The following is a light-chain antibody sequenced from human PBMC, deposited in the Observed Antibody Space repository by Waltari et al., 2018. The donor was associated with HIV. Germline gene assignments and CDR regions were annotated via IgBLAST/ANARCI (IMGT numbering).Light chain of an antibody. V-gene: IGLV1-44*01. CDR1: SSNIGSNT. CDR2: SNN. CDR3: AAWDDSLNGVV. Sequence: QSVLTKPPSASGTPGQRVTISCSGSSSNIGSNTVNGYQQLPGTAPKLLMYSNNTRPSGVPDRFAGSKSGTSAALAISGLQSEDEADYYCAAWDDSLNGVVFGGGTKLTVL. J-gene: IGLJ2*01.